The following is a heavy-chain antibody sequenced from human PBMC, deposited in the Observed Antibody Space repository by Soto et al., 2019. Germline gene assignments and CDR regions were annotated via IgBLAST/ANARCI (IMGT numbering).Heavy chain of an antibody. CDR2: ISAYNGNT. D-gene: IGHD2-21*02. CDR3: ARGGTAIDY. J-gene: IGHJ4*02. CDR1: GYTFTNFG. Sequence: QVQLVQSGAEVKKPGASVKVSCKASGYTFTNFGISWVRQAPGQGLEWMGWISAYNGNTNYAQNFEGRVTMTTATSTSTALMVLSGSRSDATVVYCSARGGTAIDYWGQGTLVTVSS. V-gene: IGHV1-18*01.